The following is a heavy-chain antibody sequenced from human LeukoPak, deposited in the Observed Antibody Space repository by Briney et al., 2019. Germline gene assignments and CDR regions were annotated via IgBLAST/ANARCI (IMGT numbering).Heavy chain of an antibody. CDR3: ARGRVSSSTWYSTYYYFFYMDF. V-gene: IGHV4-59*01. Sequence: SETLSLTCTVSDDSITMYYWTWIRQPPGKGLEWIGYVDHTGSTKFNPSLNGRVSISRDTTNNFFSLRLRSVTAADTAVYFCARGRVSSSTWYSTYYYFFYMDFWGKGTTVTVSS. D-gene: IGHD4-11*01. CDR2: VDHTGST. CDR1: DDSITMYY. J-gene: IGHJ6*03.